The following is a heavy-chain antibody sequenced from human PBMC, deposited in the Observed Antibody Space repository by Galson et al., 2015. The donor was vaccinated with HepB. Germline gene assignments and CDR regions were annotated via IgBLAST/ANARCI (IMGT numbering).Heavy chain of an antibody. Sequence: SLRLSCAASGFTFSDYYMSWIRQAPGKGLEWVSYISSSSSYTNYADSVKGRFTISRDNAKNSLYLQMNSLRAEDTAVYYCAREDWYPDPGYCTNGVCYGGGWFDPWGQGTLVTVSS. CDR3: AREDWYPDPGYCTNGVCYGGGWFDP. J-gene: IGHJ5*02. CDR1: GFTFSDYY. CDR2: ISSSSSYT. D-gene: IGHD2-8*01. V-gene: IGHV3-11*06.